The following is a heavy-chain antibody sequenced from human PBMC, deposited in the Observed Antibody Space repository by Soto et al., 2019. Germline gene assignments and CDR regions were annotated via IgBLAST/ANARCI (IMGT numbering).Heavy chain of an antibody. CDR3: ARSHIAAARTLFDY. CDR2: IYHSGST. CDR1: SGSISSSNW. D-gene: IGHD6-13*01. V-gene: IGHV4-4*02. Sequence: QVQLQESGPGLVKPSGTLSLTCAVSSGSISSSNWWSWVRQPPGKGLGWIGEIYHSGSTNYNPSLKSRVTISVDKSKNQFSLKLSSVTAADTAVYYCARSHIAAARTLFDYWGQGTLVTVSS. J-gene: IGHJ4*02.